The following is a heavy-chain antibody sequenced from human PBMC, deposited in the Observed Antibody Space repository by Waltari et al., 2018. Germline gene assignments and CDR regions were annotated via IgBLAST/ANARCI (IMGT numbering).Heavy chain of an antibody. Sequence: QVQLVQSGAEVKKPGASVKVSCKASGYTFTGYYMHWVRQAPGQGLEWMGWINPNSGGTNYAQNVQGRVTMTMDKSISTAYMELSRVRSDDTAVYYCARGAGIVLMVYAIGDPDYWGQGTLVTVSS. CDR2: INPNSGGT. CDR1: GYTFTGYY. J-gene: IGHJ4*02. D-gene: IGHD2-8*01. CDR3: ARGAGIVLMVYAIGDPDY. V-gene: IGHV1-2*02.